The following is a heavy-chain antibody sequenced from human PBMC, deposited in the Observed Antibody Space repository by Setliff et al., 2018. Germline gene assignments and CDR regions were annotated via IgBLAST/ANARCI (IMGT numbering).Heavy chain of an antibody. Sequence: PGGSLRLSCAASGFTFSSYWMHWVRQAPGKGLVWVSRINSDGSSTSYADSVKGRFTISRDNAKNTLYLQMNSLRAEDTAVYYCARGSVDIPFDYWGQGTLVTVSS. CDR2: INSDGSST. J-gene: IGHJ4*02. CDR3: ARGSVDIPFDY. D-gene: IGHD5-12*01. V-gene: IGHV3-74*01. CDR1: GFTFSSYW.